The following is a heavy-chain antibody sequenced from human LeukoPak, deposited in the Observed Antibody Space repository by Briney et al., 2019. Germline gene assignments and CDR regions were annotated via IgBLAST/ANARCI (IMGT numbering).Heavy chain of an antibody. CDR1: GDSVSSGTYY. V-gene: IGHV4-61*01. J-gene: IGHJ5*02. CDR2: ISYSGSS. D-gene: IGHD2-15*01. Sequence: SETLTLTCTVSGDSVSSGTYYWSWIRQPPGKGLEWIGNISYSGSSNYNPSLISRVTISLDKSKNQFSLRLSSVTAADTAVYYCARAGLYCSGGTCYLNWFDPWGQGTLVTVSS. CDR3: ARAGLYCSGGTCYLNWFDP.